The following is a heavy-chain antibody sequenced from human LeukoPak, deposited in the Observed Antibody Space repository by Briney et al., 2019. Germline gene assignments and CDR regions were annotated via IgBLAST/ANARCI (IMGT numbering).Heavy chain of an antibody. CDR2: INHSGST. CDR3: ARGSFSPPTVTTYDY. J-gene: IGHJ4*02. D-gene: IGHD4-11*01. Sequence: PGGSLRLSCAASGFTVSSNYMSWVRQAPEKGLEWIGEINHSGSTNYNPSLKSRVTISVDTSKNQFSLKLSSVTAADTAVYYCARGSFSPPTVTTYDYWGQGTLVTVSS. CDR1: GFTVSSNY. V-gene: IGHV4-34*01.